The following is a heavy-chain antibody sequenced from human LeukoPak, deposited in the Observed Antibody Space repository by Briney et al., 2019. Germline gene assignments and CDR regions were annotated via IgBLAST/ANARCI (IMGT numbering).Heavy chain of an antibody. CDR1: GFIFDDYA. Sequence: GGSLRLSCAASGFIFDDYAMHWVRQAPGKGLEWVSGISWNSGKIDYADSVKGRFTISRDNAKNSLYLQMNSLRVEDMALYYCAKDRGYSSSFFEIWGQGTLVTVSS. J-gene: IGHJ4*02. CDR3: AKDRGYSSSFFEI. D-gene: IGHD6-13*01. CDR2: ISWNSGKI. V-gene: IGHV3-9*03.